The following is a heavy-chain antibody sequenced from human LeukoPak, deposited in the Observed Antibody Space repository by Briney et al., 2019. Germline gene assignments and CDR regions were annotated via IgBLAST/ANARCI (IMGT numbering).Heavy chain of an antibody. CDR1: GYTFTSYA. V-gene: IGHV1-3*01. CDR2: INAGNGNT. CDR3: ARSRTGAATLDWYFDL. J-gene: IGHJ2*01. Sequence: ASVKVSCKASGYTFTSYAMHWVRQAPGQRLEWVGWINAGNGNTRYSQKFQGRVTITRDTSASTAYMELSSLRSEDTAVYYCARSRTGAATLDWYFDLWGRGTLVTVSS. D-gene: IGHD7-27*01.